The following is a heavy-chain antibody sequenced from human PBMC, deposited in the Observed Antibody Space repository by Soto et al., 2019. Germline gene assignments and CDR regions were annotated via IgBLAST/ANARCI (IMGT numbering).Heavy chain of an antibody. Sequence: GASVKVSCKASGGTFSSYTSSWVRQATGQGLEWMGRIIPILGIANYAQKFQGRVTITADKSTSTAYMELSSLRSEDTAVYYCARPTGGAAAGSYYYYYGMDVWGQGPTVTVSS. V-gene: IGHV1-69*02. CDR3: ARPTGGAAAGSYYYYYGMDV. CDR1: GGTFSSYT. CDR2: IIPILGIA. D-gene: IGHD6-13*01. J-gene: IGHJ6*02.